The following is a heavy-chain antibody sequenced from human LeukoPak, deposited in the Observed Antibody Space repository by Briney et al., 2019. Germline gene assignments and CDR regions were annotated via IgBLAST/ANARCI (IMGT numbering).Heavy chain of an antibody. CDR3: ARGKDSSGWSYYYYYYMDV. CDR1: GGSFSGYY. D-gene: IGHD6-19*01. CDR2: INHNGST. V-gene: IGHV4-34*01. Sequence: SETLSLTCAVYGGSFSGYYWSWIRQPPGKGLEWIGEINHNGSTNYNPSLKSRVTISVDTSKNQFSLKLSSVTAADTAVYYCARGKDSSGWSYYYYYYMDVWGKGTTVTVSS. J-gene: IGHJ6*03.